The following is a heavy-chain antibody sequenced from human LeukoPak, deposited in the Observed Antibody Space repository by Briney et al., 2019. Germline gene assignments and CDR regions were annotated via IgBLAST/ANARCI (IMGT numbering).Heavy chain of an antibody. Sequence: GGSLRLSCTASGFTFGDYAMSWFRQAPGRGLEWVGFIRSKAYGGTTEYAASVKGRFTISRYDSKSIAYLQMNSLKTEDTAVYYCTRDTVYSSSSGGKSFDYWGQGTLVTVSS. J-gene: IGHJ4*02. CDR2: IRSKAYGGTT. D-gene: IGHD6-6*01. V-gene: IGHV3-49*03. CDR1: GFTFGDYA. CDR3: TRDTVYSSSSGGKSFDY.